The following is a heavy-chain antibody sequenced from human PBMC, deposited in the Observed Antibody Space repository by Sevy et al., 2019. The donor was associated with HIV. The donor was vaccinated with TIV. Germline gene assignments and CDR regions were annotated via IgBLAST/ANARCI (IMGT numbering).Heavy chain of an antibody. D-gene: IGHD2-8*01. CDR3: ARVGYCTNGVCFPMGFDNWFDP. CDR2: IYHSGST. V-gene: IGHV4-38-2*01. J-gene: IGHJ5*02. Sequence: SETLSLTCAVSGYSISSGYYWGWIRQPPGKGLEWIGSIYHSGSTYYNPSLKSRVTISVDTSKNQFSRKLSSVTAADTAVYYCARVGYCTNGVCFPMGFDNWFDPWGQGTLVTVSS. CDR1: GYSISSGYY.